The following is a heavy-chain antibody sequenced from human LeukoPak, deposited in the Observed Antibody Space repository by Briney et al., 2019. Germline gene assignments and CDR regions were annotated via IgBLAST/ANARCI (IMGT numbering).Heavy chain of an antibody. CDR2: IKQDGSRK. CDR1: GVTFSSSW. CDR3: ARKGHSSGWYVYFDY. D-gene: IGHD6-19*01. V-gene: IGHV3-7*01. J-gene: IGHJ4*02. Sequence: GGSLRLSCAASGVTFSSSWMSWVRQAPGKGLEWVANIKQDGSRKLYVDSVQGRFTISRDNAKNSLYLQMNSLRAEDTAVYYCARKGHSSGWYVYFDYWGQGTLVTVPS.